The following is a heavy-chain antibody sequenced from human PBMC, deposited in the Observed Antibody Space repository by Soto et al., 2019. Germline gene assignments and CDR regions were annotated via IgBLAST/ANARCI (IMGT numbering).Heavy chain of an antibody. J-gene: IGHJ6*02. Sequence: QVQLQESGPGLVKPSQTLSLTCTVSGGSISSGGYYWSWIRQHPGKGLEWIGYIYYSGSTYYNPSLKSRVTISVDTSKNQFSLKLSSVTAADTAVYYCARDRQKGFMITLSGGMDVWGQGTTVTVSS. V-gene: IGHV4-31*03. CDR2: IYYSGST. CDR1: GGSISSGGYY. CDR3: ARDRQKGFMITLSGGMDV. D-gene: IGHD3-16*01.